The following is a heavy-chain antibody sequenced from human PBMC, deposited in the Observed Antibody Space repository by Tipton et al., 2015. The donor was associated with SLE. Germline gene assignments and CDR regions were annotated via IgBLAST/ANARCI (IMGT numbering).Heavy chain of an antibody. V-gene: IGHV4-4*02. CDR2: IYHSGST. CDR1: GGSISSSNW. Sequence: TLSLTCAVSGGSISSSNWWSWVRQPPGKGLEWIGEIYHSGSTNYNPSLKSRVTISVDTSKNQFSLKLSSVTAADTAVYYCARGGGQKYYYDSSGYYGAFDIWGQGTMVTVSS. J-gene: IGHJ3*02. D-gene: IGHD3-22*01. CDR3: ARGGGQKYYYDSSGYYGAFDI.